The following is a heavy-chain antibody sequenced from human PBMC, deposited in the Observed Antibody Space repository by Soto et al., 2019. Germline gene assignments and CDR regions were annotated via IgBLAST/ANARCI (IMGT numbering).Heavy chain of an antibody. V-gene: IGHV4-61*03. J-gene: IGHJ6*02. Sequence: SETLSLTCTVSGGSVRSGAYYWSWLRQPPGGGLEWIGYIYYSGTIKYNPSLQSRVTMSIDTSRNHFSLNLASVSAADAAVYFCARALVASVFTSAMDVWGHGXAVTVYS. CDR1: GGSVRSGAYY. CDR2: IYYSGTI. CDR3: ARALVASVFTSAMDV. D-gene: IGHD5-12*01.